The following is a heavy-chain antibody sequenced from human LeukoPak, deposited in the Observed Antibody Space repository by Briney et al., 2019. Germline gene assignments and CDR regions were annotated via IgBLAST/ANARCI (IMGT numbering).Heavy chain of an antibody. V-gene: IGHV4-59*03. J-gene: IGHJ4*02. CDR1: GGSISTYN. CDR3: AKVKADRGRFFFDF. CDR2: IYYTGST. Sequence: SETLSLTCTVSGGSISTYNWSWIRQPPGKGLEWIGYIYYTGSTNYNPSLKSRVTLSLDTSKNQFSLRLSSVTAADTAVYYCAKVKADRGRFFFDFWGQGTLVTVSS. D-gene: IGHD1-26*01.